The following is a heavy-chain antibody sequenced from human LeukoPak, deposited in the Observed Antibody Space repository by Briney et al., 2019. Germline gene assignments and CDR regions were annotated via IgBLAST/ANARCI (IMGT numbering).Heavy chain of an antibody. J-gene: IGHJ4*02. Sequence: GGSLRLSCAASGFTFSSYAMHWVHQAPGKGLEWVAVISYDGSNKYYADSVKGRFTISRDNSKNTLYLQMNSLRAEDTAVYYCARDRRTLHGAADYWGQGTLVTVSS. CDR3: ARDRRTLHGAADY. D-gene: IGHD4-11*01. CDR1: GFTFSSYA. CDR2: ISYDGSNK. V-gene: IGHV3-30*04.